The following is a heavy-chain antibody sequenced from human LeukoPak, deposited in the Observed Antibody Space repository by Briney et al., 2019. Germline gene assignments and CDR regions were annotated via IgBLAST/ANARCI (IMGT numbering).Heavy chain of an antibody. J-gene: IGHJ4*02. CDR2: IKSKTDGGTT. CDR3: TTDPLEGYSSSTSCYWTLFDY. D-gene: IGHD2-2*01. V-gene: IGHV3-15*01. Sequence: GGSPRLSCAASGFTFSNAWMSWVRQAPGKGLEWVGRIKSKTDGGTTDYAAPVKGRFTISRDDSKNTLYLQMNSLKTEDTAVYYCTTDPLEGYSSSTSCYWTLFDYWGQGTLVTVSS. CDR1: GFTFSNAW.